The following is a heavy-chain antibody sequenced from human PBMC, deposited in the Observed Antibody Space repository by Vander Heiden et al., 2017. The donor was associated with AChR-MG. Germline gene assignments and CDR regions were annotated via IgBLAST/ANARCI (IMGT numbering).Heavy chain of an antibody. CDR2: MSWDGGST. CDR3: AKGGDSSSSGLPDY. Sequence: EVQLVESGGGVGQPGGCLRLSCSASGFPCDDDTMHWVRQAPGNGLGWLSLMSWDGGSTYYADSVKCRFTISRNNSKTSLYLQMNRLRTEDTALYYCAKGGDSSSSGLPDYWGPRTLVTVSS. D-gene: IGHD6-6*01. CDR1: GFPCDDDT. J-gene: IGHJ4*02. V-gene: IGHV3-43*01.